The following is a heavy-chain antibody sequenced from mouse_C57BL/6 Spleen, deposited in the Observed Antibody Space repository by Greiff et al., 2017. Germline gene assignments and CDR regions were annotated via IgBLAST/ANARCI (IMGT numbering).Heavy chain of an antibody. CDR1: GFTFSDYG. CDR3: AKLDYYAMDY. Sequence: VQGVESGGGLVKPGGSLKLSCAASGFTFSDYGLHWVRQAPEKGLEWVAYISSGSSTIYYADTVKGRFTISRDNAKNTLFLQMTSLRSEDTAMYYCAKLDYYAMDYWGQGTSVTVSS. V-gene: IGHV5-17*01. CDR2: ISSGSSTI. J-gene: IGHJ4*01.